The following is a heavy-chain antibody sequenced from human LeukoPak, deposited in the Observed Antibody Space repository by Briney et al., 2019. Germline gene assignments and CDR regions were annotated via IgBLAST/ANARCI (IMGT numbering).Heavy chain of an antibody. J-gene: IGHJ5*02. CDR1: GFTFSSYA. D-gene: IGHD5-12*01. CDR3: ARSSSGYDLVAWFDP. Sequence: GGSLRLSCAASGFTFSSYAMSWVRQAPGKGLEWVSAISGSGGSTYYADSVKGRFTISRDNSKNTLYLQMNSLRAEDTAVYYCARSSSGYDLVAWFDPWGQGTLVTVSS. CDR2: ISGSGGST. V-gene: IGHV3-23*01.